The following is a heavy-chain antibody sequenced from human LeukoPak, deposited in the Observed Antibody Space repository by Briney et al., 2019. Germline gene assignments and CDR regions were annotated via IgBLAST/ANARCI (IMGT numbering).Heavy chain of an antibody. V-gene: IGHV3-7*01. CDR2: INQDGSEK. D-gene: IGHD6-19*01. CDR1: GFTFDSYW. J-gene: IGHJ4*02. CDR3: AREEGDSSGWDY. Sequence: GGSLRLSCIASGFTFDSYWMTWVRQVPGKGLEWVANINQDGSEKQYANSVKGRFTISRDNAKNSLYLQMNSLTAEDTAGYYCAREEGDSSGWDYCGQGTLVTVSS.